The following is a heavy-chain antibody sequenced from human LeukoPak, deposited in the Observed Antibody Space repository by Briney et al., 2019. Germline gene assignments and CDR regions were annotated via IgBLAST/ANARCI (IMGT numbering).Heavy chain of an antibody. CDR2: IYYSGST. Sequence: SETLSLTCAVYGGSFSGYYWSWIRQPPGKGLEWIGSIYYSGSTYYNPSLKSRVTISVDTSKNQFSLKLSSVTAADTAVYYCARTWAAPYHYYYYMDVWGKGTTVTVSS. CDR3: ARTWAAPYHYYYYMDV. J-gene: IGHJ6*03. D-gene: IGHD1-26*01. CDR1: GGSFSGYY. V-gene: IGHV4-34*01.